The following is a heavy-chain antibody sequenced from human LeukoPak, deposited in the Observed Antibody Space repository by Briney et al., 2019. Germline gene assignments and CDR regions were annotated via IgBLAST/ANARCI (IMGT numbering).Heavy chain of an antibody. Sequence: SETLSLTCAVYGGSFSGYYWSWIRQPPGKGLEWIGEINHSGSTNYNPSLKSRVTISVDTSKNQFSLKVSSVTAADTAVYYCARLSSSAVWFDPWGQGTLVTVSS. J-gene: IGHJ5*02. CDR2: INHSGST. CDR3: ARLSSSAVWFDP. CDR1: GGSFSGYY. D-gene: IGHD6-6*01. V-gene: IGHV4-34*01.